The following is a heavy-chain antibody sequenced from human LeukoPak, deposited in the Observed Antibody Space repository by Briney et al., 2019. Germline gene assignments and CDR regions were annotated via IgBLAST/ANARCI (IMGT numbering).Heavy chain of an antibody. CDR2: ISYSGNT. V-gene: IGHV4-59*01. CDR3: ARGAYSSGWYPGYWYFDL. D-gene: IGHD6-19*01. J-gene: IGHJ2*01. CDR1: GGSISNYY. Sequence: SETLSLTCTVSGGSISNYYWSWLRQPPGKGLEWIGYISYSGNTNYNPSLRRRVTISVDTSKNQFSLKLSSVTAADTAVYYCARGAYSSGWYPGYWYFDLWGRGTLVTVSS.